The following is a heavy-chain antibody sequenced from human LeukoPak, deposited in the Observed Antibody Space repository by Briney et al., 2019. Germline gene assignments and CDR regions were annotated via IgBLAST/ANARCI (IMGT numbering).Heavy chain of an antibody. V-gene: IGHV4-39*07. CDR2: INHSGST. Sequence: SETLSRTCTGSGGSISSSSYYWGWIRQPPGELLEWIGEINHSGSTNYNPSLKSRITVSVDPSKNQFSLILSSVTAADTAVYYCARRDTTLVTSFDFWGQGNLVTVSS. J-gene: IGHJ4*02. CDR1: GGSISSSSYY. D-gene: IGHD5-18*01. CDR3: ARRDTTLVTSFDF.